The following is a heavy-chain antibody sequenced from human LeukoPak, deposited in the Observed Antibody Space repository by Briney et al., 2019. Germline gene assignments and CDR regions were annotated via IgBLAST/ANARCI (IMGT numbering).Heavy chain of an antibody. CDR3: ARGVTMVRGVPRPDY. J-gene: IGHJ4*02. D-gene: IGHD3-10*01. CDR1: GYTFTSYY. V-gene: IGHV1-46*01. CDR2: INPSGGST. Sequence: ASVKVSCKASGYTFTSYYMHWVRQAPGRGLEWMGIINPSGGSTSYAQKFQGRVTMTRDTSTSTVYMELSSLRSEDTAVYYCARGVTMVRGVPRPDYWGQGTLVTVSS.